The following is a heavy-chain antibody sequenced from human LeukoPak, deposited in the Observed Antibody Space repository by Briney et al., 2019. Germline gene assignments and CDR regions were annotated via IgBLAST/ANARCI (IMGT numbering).Heavy chain of an antibody. V-gene: IGHV4-59*01. CDR1: GGSMSGYY. J-gene: IGHJ4*02. D-gene: IGHD5-18*01. Sequence: SETLSLTRTVSGGSMSGYYWTWIRQPPGKGLEWIGYMYYSGSTSYNPSLKSRVTISVDTSKTQFSLRLTSVTAADTAVYYCAREVVATAGYDYWGQGTLVTVSS. CDR3: AREVVATAGYDY. CDR2: MYYSGST.